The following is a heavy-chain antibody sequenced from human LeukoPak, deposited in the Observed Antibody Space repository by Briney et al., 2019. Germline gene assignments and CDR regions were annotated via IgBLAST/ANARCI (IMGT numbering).Heavy chain of an antibody. CDR2: IRDNDFFT. CDR3: VRRSGNYWAAPFDF. Sequence: PGGSLRLSCTASGLNFRSYALSWVRQAPGKGLEWGSRIRDNDFFTYYADSVKGRFTISRDNSKSPVYLHMNSLRAEDTGVYYCVRRSGNYWAAPFDFWGQGTLVTVSS. CDR1: GLNFRSYA. V-gene: IGHV3-23*01. J-gene: IGHJ4*02. D-gene: IGHD1-26*01.